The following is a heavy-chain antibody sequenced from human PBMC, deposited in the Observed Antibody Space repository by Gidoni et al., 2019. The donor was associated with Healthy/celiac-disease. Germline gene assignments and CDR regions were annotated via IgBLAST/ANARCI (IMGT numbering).Heavy chain of an antibody. J-gene: IGHJ4*02. Sequence: QVQLVESGGAVVQPGSSLRLSCAASGFTLSSHGMHWVRQAPGKGLEWVAVIWYDGSNKYYADSVKGRFTISRDNSKNTLYMQMNSLRAEDTAVYYCAREAVALDYWGQGTLVTVSS. CDR1: GFTLSSHG. V-gene: IGHV3-33*01. CDR2: IWYDGSNK. CDR3: AREAVALDY. D-gene: IGHD6-19*01.